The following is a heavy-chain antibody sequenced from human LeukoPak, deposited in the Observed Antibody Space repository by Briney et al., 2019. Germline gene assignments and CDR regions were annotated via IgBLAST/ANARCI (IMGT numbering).Heavy chain of an antibody. CDR3: ARKIGAPNKGFDY. CDR2: INPSGGST. CDR1: GYTFTGYY. J-gene: IGHJ4*02. V-gene: IGHV1-46*01. D-gene: IGHD1-26*01. Sequence: ASVKVSCKASGYTFTGYYMHWVRQAPGQGLEWMGCINPSGGSTNYAQKFQGRVTMTRDTSTSTVYMELSSLRSEDTAVYYCARKIGAPNKGFDYWGQGTLVTVSS.